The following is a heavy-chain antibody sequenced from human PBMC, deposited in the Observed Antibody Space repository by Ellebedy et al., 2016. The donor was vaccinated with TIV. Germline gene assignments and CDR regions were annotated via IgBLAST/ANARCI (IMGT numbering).Heavy chain of an antibody. D-gene: IGHD3-22*01. V-gene: IGHV4-38-2*02. CDR3: ARDFYDSTVYTCFDY. CDR2: IYHNGST. CDR1: GSSIRSGYY. Sequence: SETLSLXXTVSGSSIRSGYYWAWIRQPPGKGLEWIGSIYHNGSTYYNPSLKGRLTMSLDTSKNQFSLNLRSVTAADTAVYYCARDFYDSTVYTCFDYWGQGTLVTVSS. J-gene: IGHJ4*02.